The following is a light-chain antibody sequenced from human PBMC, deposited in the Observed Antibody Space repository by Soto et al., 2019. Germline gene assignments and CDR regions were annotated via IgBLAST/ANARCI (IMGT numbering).Light chain of an antibody. Sequence: EIVLTQSPATLSLSPGERATLSCRASQSVSNYLTWYQQKPGQAARLLIYDASNRATGIPARFRGSGSGTDFTLTISTLKPEDFAVYYCHQHINRLSFGGGTKVETK. V-gene: IGKV3-11*01. CDR1: QSVSNY. CDR2: DAS. CDR3: HQHINRLS. J-gene: IGKJ4*01.